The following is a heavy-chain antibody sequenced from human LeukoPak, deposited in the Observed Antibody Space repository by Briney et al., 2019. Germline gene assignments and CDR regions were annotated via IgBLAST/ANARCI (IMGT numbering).Heavy chain of an antibody. J-gene: IGHJ4*02. CDR3: AGLEGRYSTDWFYFFDY. D-gene: IGHD6-19*01. Sequence: PSGTLSLTCIVPGGSISSLNLWSWLRQPPGKGLEWIGEMYLGGTTNFNPSLKSRVTILIDKSKNQLSLQLTSVTAADTAVYYCAGLEGRYSTDWFYFFDYWGQGALVTVSS. CDR2: MYLGGTT. CDR1: GGSISSLNL. V-gene: IGHV4-4*02.